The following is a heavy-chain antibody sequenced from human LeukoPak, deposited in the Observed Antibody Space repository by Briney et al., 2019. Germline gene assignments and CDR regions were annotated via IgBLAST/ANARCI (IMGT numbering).Heavy chain of an antibody. D-gene: IGHD3-10*01. V-gene: IGHV4-59*12. CDR1: GDSISSYY. CDR2: IYYSGST. J-gene: IGHJ4*02. CDR3: ARADYYYGSGGFDY. Sequence: SETLSLTCTVTGDSISSYYWSWIRQPPGKGLEWVGFIYYSGSTNYNPSPKSRVTISVDTSKNQFSLKLSSVTAADTAVYFCARADYYYGSGGFDYWGQGTLVTVSS.